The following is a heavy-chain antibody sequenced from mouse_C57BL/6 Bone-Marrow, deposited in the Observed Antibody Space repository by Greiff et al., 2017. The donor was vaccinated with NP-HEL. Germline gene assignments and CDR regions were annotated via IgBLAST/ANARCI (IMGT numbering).Heavy chain of an antibody. CDR2: IDPSDSYT. J-gene: IGHJ2*01. CDR1: GYTFTSYW. CDR3: ARGYDYFDY. Sequence: QVQLQQPGAELVMPGASVKLSCKASGYTFTSYWMHWVKQRPGQGLEWIGEIDPSDSYTNYNQKFKGKSTLTVDKSSSTAYMQLSSLTSEDSAVYDCARGYDYFDYWGRGTTLTVSA. V-gene: IGHV1-69*01.